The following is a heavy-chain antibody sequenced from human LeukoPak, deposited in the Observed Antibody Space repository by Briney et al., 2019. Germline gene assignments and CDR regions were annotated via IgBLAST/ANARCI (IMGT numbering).Heavy chain of an antibody. CDR3: ARKQQLAPFDY. J-gene: IGHJ4*02. CDR1: GRSFSGYY. CDR2: INHSGST. Sequence: SETLSLTCAVYGRSFSGYYWSWIRQPPGKGLEWIGEINHSGSTNYNPSLKSRVTISVDTSKNQSSLKLSSVTAADTAVYYCARKQQLAPFDYWGQGTLVTVSS. D-gene: IGHD6-13*01. V-gene: IGHV4-34*01.